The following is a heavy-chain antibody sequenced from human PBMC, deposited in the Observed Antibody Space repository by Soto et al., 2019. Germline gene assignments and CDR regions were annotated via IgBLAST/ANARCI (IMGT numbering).Heavy chain of an antibody. CDR3: AKSRDFGGAGV. D-gene: IGHD3-3*01. V-gene: IGHV3-30*18. CDR1: GFTFSSYG. Sequence: QVQLVESGGGVVQPGRSLRLSCAASGFTFSSYGMHWVRQAPGKGLEWVAVISYDGSNKYYADSVKGRFTISRDNFKNTLYLQMNSLRAADTALYYCAKSRDFGGAGVWGKGTTVTVSS. J-gene: IGHJ6*04. CDR2: ISYDGSNK.